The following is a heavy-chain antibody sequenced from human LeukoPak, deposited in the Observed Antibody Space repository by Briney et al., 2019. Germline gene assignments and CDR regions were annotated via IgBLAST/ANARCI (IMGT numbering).Heavy chain of an antibody. J-gene: IGHJ4*02. CDR3: ARDAYSSSWYIDK. Sequence: ASVKVSCKASGYTFTSYYMHWARQAPGQGLEWMGIINPSGGSTSYAQKFQGRVTMTRDMSTSTVYMELSSLRPEDTAVYYCARDAYSSSWYIDKWGRGTPVTVSS. D-gene: IGHD6-13*01. CDR1: GYTFTSYY. V-gene: IGHV1-46*01. CDR2: INPSGGST.